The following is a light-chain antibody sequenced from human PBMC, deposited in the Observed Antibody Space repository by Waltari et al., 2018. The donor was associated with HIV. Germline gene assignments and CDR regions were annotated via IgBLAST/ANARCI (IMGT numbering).Light chain of an antibody. CDR2: ETS. CDR3: QQYSSFPYS. CDR1: QRMNTF. Sequence: DIQMTQSPSTLSASVGDRVTITCRASQRMNTFLAWYQQKPGRAPKLLIYETSSLQSGVPSRFSGSGSGAHFTLTISSLQTDDFATYYCQQYSSFPYSFGQGTKLEIK. V-gene: IGKV1-5*03. J-gene: IGKJ2*03.